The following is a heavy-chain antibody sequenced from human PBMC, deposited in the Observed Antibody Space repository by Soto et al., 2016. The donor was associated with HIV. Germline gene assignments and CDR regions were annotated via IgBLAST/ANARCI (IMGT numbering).Heavy chain of an antibody. Sequence: EVQLVESGGGLVQPGGSRKTTPVKPLDSPSAVMICTGSGQAPGMGLEYVSTISSNGINTYYANSVKGRFTISRDNSKNTLYLQMDSLRAEDMAVYYCARTFIRAYYMDVWGKGTTVTVSS. CDR3: ARTFIRAYYMDV. J-gene: IGHJ6*03. CDR1: DSPSAVM. CDR2: ISSNGINT. V-gene: IGHV3-64*01. D-gene: IGHD3-10*01.